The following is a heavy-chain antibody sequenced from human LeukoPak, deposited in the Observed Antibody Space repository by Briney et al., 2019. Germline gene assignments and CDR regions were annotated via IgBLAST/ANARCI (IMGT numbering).Heavy chain of an antibody. CDR3: ARDQDPLALGRDYYYYMDV. CDR1: GGSFSGYY. CDR2: INHSGST. D-gene: IGHD2-15*01. Sequence: SETLSLTCAVYGGSFSGYYWSWIRQPPGKGLEWIGEINHSGSTNYNPSLKSRVTISVDTSKNQFSLKLSSVTAADTAVYYCARDQDPLALGRDYYYYMDVWGKGTTVTVSS. V-gene: IGHV4-34*01. J-gene: IGHJ6*03.